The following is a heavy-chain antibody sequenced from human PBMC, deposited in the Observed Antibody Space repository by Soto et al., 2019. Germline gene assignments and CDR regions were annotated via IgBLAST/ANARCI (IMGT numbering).Heavy chain of an antibody. V-gene: IGHV1-18*01. CDR1: GYIFTSYG. Sequence: QVELVQSGAEVKKPGASVKVSCKASGYIFTSYGISWVRQAPGEGLEWMGWISNYNGITNYAQKVQGRVTLTTDRSTCTAYMELRSLRSDDTAVYYCAESMGGSGTYVSWGQGTLVTVSS. J-gene: IGHJ4*02. CDR2: ISNYNGIT. D-gene: IGHD3-10*01. CDR3: AESMGGSGTYVS.